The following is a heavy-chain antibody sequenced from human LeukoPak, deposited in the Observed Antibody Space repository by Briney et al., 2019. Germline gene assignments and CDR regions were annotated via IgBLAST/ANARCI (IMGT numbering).Heavy chain of an antibody. D-gene: IGHD2-2*01. V-gene: IGHV3-33*08. CDR1: GFTFSSYG. Sequence: GGSLRLSCAASGFTFSSYGMHWVRQAPGKGLEWVAVIWDGGSNKYYADSVKGRFTISRDNAKNSLYLQMNSLRAEDTAVYYCARDRGKGAIVVVPAAIDYWGQGTLVTVSS. CDR2: IWDGGSNK. J-gene: IGHJ4*02. CDR3: ARDRGKGAIVVVPAAIDY.